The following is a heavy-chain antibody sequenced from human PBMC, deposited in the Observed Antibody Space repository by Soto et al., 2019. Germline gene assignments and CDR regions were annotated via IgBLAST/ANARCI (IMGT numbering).Heavy chain of an antibody. J-gene: IGHJ4*02. CDR2: ISGSGTGS. D-gene: IGHD3-22*01. Sequence: EVRLLESGGGLIQPGGSLRLSCAASGFTFSNFAMTWVRQAPGKGLEWVSSISGSGTGSYYADSVRGRYTISRDNSKNTAYLQMNSLRGEDTAVYYCAKEWEVVVVPPVCPGEWGQGILGTVYS. V-gene: IGHV3-23*01. CDR1: GFTFSNFA. CDR3: AKEWEVVVVPPVCPGE.